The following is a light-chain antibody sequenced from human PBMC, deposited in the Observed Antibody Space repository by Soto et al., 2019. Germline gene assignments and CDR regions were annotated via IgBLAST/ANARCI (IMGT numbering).Light chain of an antibody. Sequence: DIVMTQSLDSLAVSLGERATINCKSSQSVLYSSNNQNFLAWYQHKPGQPPKLLIYWASTRESGVPDRFSGSGSGTDFTLTISSLQAEDVAVYYCQQHYSSPLTFGGGTKVEIK. V-gene: IGKV4-1*01. CDR1: QSVLYSSNNQNF. CDR3: QQHYSSPLT. CDR2: WAS. J-gene: IGKJ4*01.